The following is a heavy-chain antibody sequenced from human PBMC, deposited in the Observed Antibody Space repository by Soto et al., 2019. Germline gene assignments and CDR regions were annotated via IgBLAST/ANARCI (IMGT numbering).Heavy chain of an antibody. V-gene: IGHV4-59*01. J-gene: IGHJ3*02. CDR2: IYYSWST. CDR3: ARSSPLDFWSGYLAHDAFDI. CDR1: GGSISSYY. Sequence: QVQLQESGPGLVKPSETLSLTCTVSGGSISSYYWSWIRQPPGKGLEWIGYIYYSWSTNYNPSLKGRVPISVDASKSQFSLKLSSVTAADTAVYYCARSSPLDFWSGYLAHDAFDIWGQGTMVIFSS. D-gene: IGHD3-3*01.